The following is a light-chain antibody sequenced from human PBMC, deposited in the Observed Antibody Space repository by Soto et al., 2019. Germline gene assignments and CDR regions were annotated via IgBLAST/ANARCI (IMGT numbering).Light chain of an antibody. Sequence: EIVLTQSPGTLSLSPGERATLSCRASQSVYTTYLAWYQQKPGQAPRLLIYGASSRATGIPARFSGSGSGTEFTLTISSLQPEDFAVYYCQQYSDWPWGTFGGGTKVGIK. CDR2: GAS. V-gene: IGKV3-15*01. J-gene: IGKJ4*01. CDR1: QSVYTTY. CDR3: QQYSDWPWGT.